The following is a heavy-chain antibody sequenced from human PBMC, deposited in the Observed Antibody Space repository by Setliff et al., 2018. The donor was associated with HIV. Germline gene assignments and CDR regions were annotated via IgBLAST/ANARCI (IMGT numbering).Heavy chain of an antibody. CDR2: LYYGGNT. CDR3: AKEGGYCSGDTCFGFDY. CDR1: GGSISSSSYF. Sequence: SETLSLTCAVYGGSISSSSYFWGWVRQPPGKGLEWIGILYYGGNTFYNPSLKSRVTISVDTSKKQLSLKLRSVTAADTAVYYCAKEGGYCSGDTCFGFDYWGQGTLVTVSS. D-gene: IGHD2-15*01. J-gene: IGHJ4*02. V-gene: IGHV4-39*02.